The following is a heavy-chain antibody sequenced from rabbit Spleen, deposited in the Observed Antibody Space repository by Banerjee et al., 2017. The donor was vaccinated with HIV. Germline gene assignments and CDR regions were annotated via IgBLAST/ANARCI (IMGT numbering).Heavy chain of an antibody. CDR2: IYTGDGST. CDR3: GRGGDWGSRFDL. Sequence: QSLEESGGGLVKPGGTLTLTCTASGFSFSSYYDMCWVRQAPGKGLEWIGYIYTGDGSTGYASWVNGRFTISKTSSTTMTLQMTSLTGADTATYFCGRGGDWGSRFDLWGPGTLVTVS. D-gene: IGHD2-1*01. J-gene: IGHJ2*01. V-gene: IGHV1S40*01. CDR1: GFSFSSYYD.